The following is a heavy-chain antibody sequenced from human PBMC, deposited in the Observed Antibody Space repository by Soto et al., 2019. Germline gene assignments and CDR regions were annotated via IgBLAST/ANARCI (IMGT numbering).Heavy chain of an antibody. Sequence: QVQLVQSAAEVNKPGSSVKVSCKASGGTFSSYAISWVRQAPGQGLEWMGGIIPIFGTANYAPKFQGRVTITADESTSTAYMELSSLRSEDTAVYYCARNPLDLLTGHSHGDFDYWCQGTLVTVSS. V-gene: IGHV1-69*01. CDR2: IIPIFGTA. J-gene: IGHJ4*02. CDR3: ARNPLDLLTGHSHGDFDY. CDR1: GGTFSSYA. D-gene: IGHD3-9*01.